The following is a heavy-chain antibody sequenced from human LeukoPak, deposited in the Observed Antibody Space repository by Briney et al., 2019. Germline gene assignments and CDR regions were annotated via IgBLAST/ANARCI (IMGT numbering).Heavy chain of an antibody. CDR1: GGSISSYY. J-gene: IGHJ6*02. CDR2: IYYSGST. Sequence: SSETLSLTCTVSGGSISSYYWSWIRQPPGKGLEWIGYIYYSGSTNYNPSLKSRVTISVDTSKNQFSLKLSPVTAADTAVYYCARGRLADYYYGMDVWGQGTTVTVSS. D-gene: IGHD6-13*01. CDR3: ARGRLADYYYGMDV. V-gene: IGHV4-59*01.